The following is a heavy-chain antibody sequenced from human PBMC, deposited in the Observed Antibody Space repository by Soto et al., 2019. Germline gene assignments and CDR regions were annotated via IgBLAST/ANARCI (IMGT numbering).Heavy chain of an antibody. V-gene: IGHV1-69*13. CDR1: GGTLSSYA. J-gene: IGHJ4*02. Sequence: SVKVSCKASGGTLSSYAISWVRQAPGQGLEWMGGIIPIFGTANYAQKFRGRVTITADESTSTAYMELSSLRSEDTAVYYCARVDKAPSSYFDYWGQXTLVTVSS. CDR3: ARVDKAPSSYFDY. CDR2: IIPIFGTA. D-gene: IGHD3-22*01.